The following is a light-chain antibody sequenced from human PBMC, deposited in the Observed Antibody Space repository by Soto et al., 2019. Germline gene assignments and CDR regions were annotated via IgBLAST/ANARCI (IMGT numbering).Light chain of an antibody. CDR2: TGS. J-gene: IGKJ4*01. Sequence: DIQMTQSPSSVSASVGDRVSITCRASQGISNWLAWYEQKPGRAPKLLIYTGSSLQSGVPSRFSGTRSGTDFTLTSSSLQPEDVATYYCQQANSFPLTFGGGTKVEIK. CDR3: QQANSFPLT. CDR1: QGISNW. V-gene: IGKV1-12*01.